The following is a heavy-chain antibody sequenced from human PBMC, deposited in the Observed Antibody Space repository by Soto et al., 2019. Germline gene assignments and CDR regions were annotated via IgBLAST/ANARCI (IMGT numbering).Heavy chain of an antibody. D-gene: IGHD6-19*01. CDR2: ISYDGSNK. CDR3: ARLGKGTSSSSGWYEYGY. Sequence: GGSLRLSCAASGFTFSSYAMHWVRQAPGKGLEWVAVISYDGSNKYYADSVKGRFTISRDNSKNTLYLQMNSLRAEDTAVYYCARLGKGTSSSSGWYEYGYWGQGTLVTVSS. V-gene: IGHV3-30-3*01. CDR1: GFTFSSYA. J-gene: IGHJ4*02.